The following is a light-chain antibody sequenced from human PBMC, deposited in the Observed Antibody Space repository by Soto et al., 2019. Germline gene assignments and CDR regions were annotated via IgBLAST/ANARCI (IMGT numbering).Light chain of an antibody. Sequence: EIVVTQFPDTLSVSPGERATLSCRASQSISSNLAWYQQAPGQAPRLLIYAASARAPGIPGRFSGSGSGREFTLTISSRQSEDFAVYFCQQYNDWPRTFGQGTKVEIK. V-gene: IGKV3-15*01. CDR3: QQYNDWPRT. CDR2: AAS. J-gene: IGKJ1*01. CDR1: QSISSN.